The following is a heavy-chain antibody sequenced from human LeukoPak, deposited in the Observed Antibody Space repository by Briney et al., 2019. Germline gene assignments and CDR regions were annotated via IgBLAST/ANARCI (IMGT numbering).Heavy chain of an antibody. CDR3: ARGCSSTSCWLRMDV. J-gene: IGHJ6*02. CDR1: GGSISSYY. Sequence: SETLSLTCTVSGGSISSYYWSWIRQPPGKGLEWIGYIYYSGSTNYNPSLKSRVTISVDTSKNQFSLKLSSVTAADTAVYYCARGCSSTSCWLRMDVWGQGTTVTVSS. CDR2: IYYSGST. D-gene: IGHD2-2*01. V-gene: IGHV4-59*01.